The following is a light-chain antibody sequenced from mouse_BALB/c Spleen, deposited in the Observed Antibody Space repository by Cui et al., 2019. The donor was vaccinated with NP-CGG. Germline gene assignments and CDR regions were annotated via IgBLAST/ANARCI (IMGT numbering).Light chain of an antibody. CDR1: TGAVTTTNY. Sequence: QAVVTQEPALTTSPGETVTLTCRSSTGAVTTTNYANGVQEKPDHLFTGLIGGTNNRVPGVPARFSGSLIGDKAALTITGAQTEDEAIYFCALWYSNHWVFGGGTKLTVL. J-gene: IGLJ1*01. V-gene: IGLV1*01. CDR2: GTN. CDR3: ALWYSNHWV.